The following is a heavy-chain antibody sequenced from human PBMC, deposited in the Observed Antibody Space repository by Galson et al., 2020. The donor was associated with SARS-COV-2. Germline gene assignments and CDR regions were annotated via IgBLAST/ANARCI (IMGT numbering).Heavy chain of an antibody. CDR1: GLSFSGHGHW. CDR2: IDPGDPYT. V-gene: IGHV5-10-1*01. CDR3: ARLRVSAFVSSWLDP. J-gene: IGHJ5*02. D-gene: IGHD2-8*01. Sequence: GESLKIPCHASGLSFSGHGHWISWVRQMPGKGLEWIGRIDPGDPYTNYSPSFQGHVTISVDKSTSTAFLQWSSLRASDTAIYYCARLRVSAFVSSWLDPWGQGTLVTVSS.